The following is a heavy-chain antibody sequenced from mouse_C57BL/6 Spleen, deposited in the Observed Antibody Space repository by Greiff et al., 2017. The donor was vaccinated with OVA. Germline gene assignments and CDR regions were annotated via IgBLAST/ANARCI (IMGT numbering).Heavy chain of an antibody. CDR3: ARSGDSAWFAY. D-gene: IGHD3-1*01. V-gene: IGHV1-81*01. CDR2: IYPRSGNT. Sequence: QVQLQQSGAELARPGVSVKLSCKASGYTFTSYGMSWVKRRTGQGLEWIGEIYPRSGNTYYNEKFKGKATLTADKSSSTAYMELRSLTSEDSAVYFCARSGDSAWFAYWGQGTLVTVSA. CDR1: GYTFTSYG. J-gene: IGHJ3*01.